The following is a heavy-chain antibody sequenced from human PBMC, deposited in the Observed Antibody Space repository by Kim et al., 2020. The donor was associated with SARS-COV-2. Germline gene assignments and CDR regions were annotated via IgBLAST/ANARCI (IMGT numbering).Heavy chain of an antibody. CDR2: IPFDGHNI. J-gene: IGHJ4*02. CDR1: GFTFSNYA. CDR3: ARGDGQGNWRIDY. Sequence: GGSLRLSCAASGFTFSNYAMHWVRQAPGKGLQWMAVIPFDGHNIHYADFVKGQFTISRDNSKNILYLEMKSLRGDDTAVYFCARGDGQGNWRIDYWGQGT. V-gene: IGHV3-30*04. D-gene: IGHD2-21*02.